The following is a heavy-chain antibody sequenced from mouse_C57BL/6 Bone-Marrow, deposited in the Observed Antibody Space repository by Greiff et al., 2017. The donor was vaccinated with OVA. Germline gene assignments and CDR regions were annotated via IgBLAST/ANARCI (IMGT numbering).Heavy chain of an antibody. J-gene: IGHJ3*01. Sequence: QVQLQQPGAELVKPGASVKMSCKASGYTFTSYWITWVKQRPGQGLEWIGDIYPGSGSTNYNEKFKSKATLTVDTSSSTAYMQLSSLTSEDSAVYYCARGGYYGNYLPRFAYWGQGTLVTVSA. CDR2: IYPGSGST. CDR1: GYTFTSYW. CDR3: ARGGYYGNYLPRFAY. D-gene: IGHD2-1*01. V-gene: IGHV1-55*01.